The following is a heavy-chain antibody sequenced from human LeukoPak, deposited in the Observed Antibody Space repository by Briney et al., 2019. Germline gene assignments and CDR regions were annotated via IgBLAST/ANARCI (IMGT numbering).Heavy chain of an antibody. J-gene: IGHJ4*02. CDR1: GFTFRNYG. D-gene: IGHD3-22*01. CDR3: ASYYDSSGYQYFDY. CDR2: ISGSGGST. Sequence: PGGSLRLSCEVSGFTFRNYGMNWVRQAPGKGLEWVSAISGSGGSTYYADSVKGRFTISRDNSKNTLYLQMNSLRAEDTAVYYCASYYDSSGYQYFDYWGQGTLVTVSS. V-gene: IGHV3-23*01.